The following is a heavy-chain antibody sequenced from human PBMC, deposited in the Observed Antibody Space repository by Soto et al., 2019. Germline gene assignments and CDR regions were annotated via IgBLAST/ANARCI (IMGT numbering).Heavy chain of an antibody. CDR2: ISYDGSNK. D-gene: IGHD3-10*01. J-gene: IGHJ4*02. CDR1: GFTFSSYG. V-gene: IGHV3-30*18. CDR3: AKAGGDY. Sequence: GGSLRLSCAASGFTFSSYGMHWVRQAPGKGLEWVAVISYDGSNKYYADSVKGRFTISRDNSKNTLYLQMNSLRAEDTAVYYCAKAGGDYWGQGTLVTVSS.